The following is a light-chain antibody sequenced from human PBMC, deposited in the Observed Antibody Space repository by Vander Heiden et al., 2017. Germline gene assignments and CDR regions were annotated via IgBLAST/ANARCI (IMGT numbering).Light chain of an antibody. CDR1: QSVGFW. V-gene: IGKV1-5*03. Sequence: DIQMTQSPPTLSASVGDTVTITHRAGQSVGFWLAWYQQKPGKAPNLLIYKASSLESGVPSRFSGRGSGTEFTLTISSLQPDDFAAYYCQKYNRYPWTFGQGTKLEIK. J-gene: IGKJ1*01. CDR3: QKYNRYPWT. CDR2: KAS.